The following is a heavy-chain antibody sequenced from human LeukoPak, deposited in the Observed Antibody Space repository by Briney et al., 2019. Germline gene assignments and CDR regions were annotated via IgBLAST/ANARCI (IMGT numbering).Heavy chain of an antibody. Sequence: SETLSLTCTVSGGSISSYYWSWIRQPPGKGLEWIGEINHSGSTNYNPSLKSRVTMSVDTSKNQFSLKLSSVTAADTAVYYCARGMGVGAPFDYWGQGTLVTVSS. CDR3: ARGMGVGAPFDY. V-gene: IGHV4-34*01. CDR2: INHSGST. J-gene: IGHJ4*02. D-gene: IGHD1-26*01. CDR1: GGSISSYY.